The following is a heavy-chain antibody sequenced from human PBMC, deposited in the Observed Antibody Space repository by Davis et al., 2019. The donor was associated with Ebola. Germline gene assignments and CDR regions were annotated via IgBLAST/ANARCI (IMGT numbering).Heavy chain of an antibody. J-gene: IGHJ4*02. D-gene: IGHD6-19*01. CDR3: ARRGSGWYSGFFDY. CDR1: GYSFTSYY. CDR2: IIPIFGTA. Sequence: AASVKVSCKASGYSFTSYYMHWVRQAPGQGLEWMGGIIPIFGTANYAQKFQGRVTITADKSTSTAYMELSSLRSEDTAVYYCARRGSGWYSGFFDYWGQGTLVTVSS. V-gene: IGHV1-69*06.